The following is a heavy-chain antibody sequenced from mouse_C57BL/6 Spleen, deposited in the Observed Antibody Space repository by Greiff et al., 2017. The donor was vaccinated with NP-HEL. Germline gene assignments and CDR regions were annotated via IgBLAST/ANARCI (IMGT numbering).Heavy chain of an antibody. V-gene: IGHV1-64*01. Sequence: QVHVKQPGAELVKPGASVKLSCTASGYTFTSYWMHWVKQRPGQGLEWIGMIHPNSGSTNYNGKFKGKATLTADKSSSTAYMQLSSLTSEDSAVYFCARSSAYDYDPYYFDYWGQGTTLTVSS. J-gene: IGHJ2*01. D-gene: IGHD2-4*01. CDR1: GYTFTSYW. CDR3: ARSSAYDYDPYYFDY. CDR2: IHPNSGST.